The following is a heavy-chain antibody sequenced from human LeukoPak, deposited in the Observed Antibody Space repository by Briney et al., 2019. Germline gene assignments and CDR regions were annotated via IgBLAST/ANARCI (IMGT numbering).Heavy chain of an antibody. CDR1: GFTFSDYY. D-gene: IGHD4-17*01. CDR2: ISSSSSYT. CDR3: AREGYGDYVYAFDI. J-gene: IGHJ3*02. V-gene: IGHV3-11*05. Sequence: GGSLRLSCAASGFTFSDYYMSWIRQAPGKGLEWVSYISSSSSYTNYADSVKGRFTISRDNAKNSLYLQMNSLRAEDTAVYYRAREGYGDYVYAFDIWGQGTMVTVSS.